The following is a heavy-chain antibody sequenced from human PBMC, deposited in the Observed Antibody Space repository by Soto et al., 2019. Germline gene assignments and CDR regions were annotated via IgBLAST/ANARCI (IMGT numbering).Heavy chain of an antibody. CDR2: INHSGST. Sequence: PSETLSLTCAVYGGSFSGYYWSWIRQPPGKGLEWIGEINHSGSTNYNPSLKSRVTISVDTSKNQFSLKLSSVTAADTAVYYCARGEYNWNSEWFDPWGQGTLVTVSS. V-gene: IGHV4-34*01. J-gene: IGHJ5*02. D-gene: IGHD1-7*01. CDR3: ARGEYNWNSEWFDP. CDR1: GGSFSGYY.